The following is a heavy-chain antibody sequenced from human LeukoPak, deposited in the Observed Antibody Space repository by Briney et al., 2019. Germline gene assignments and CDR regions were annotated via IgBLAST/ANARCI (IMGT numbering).Heavy chain of an antibody. V-gene: IGHV4-39*07. CDR2: INHSGST. D-gene: IGHD5-12*01. Sequence: SETLSLTCIVSGVSISSSSFHWGWIRQHPGKGLEWIGEINHSGSTNYNPSLKSRVTISVDTSKNQFSLKLSSVTAADTAVYYCARVYTSPVDIVATVFRSDWFDPWGQGTLVTVSS. CDR3: ARVYTSPVDIVATVFRSDWFDP. CDR1: GVSISSSSFH. J-gene: IGHJ5*02.